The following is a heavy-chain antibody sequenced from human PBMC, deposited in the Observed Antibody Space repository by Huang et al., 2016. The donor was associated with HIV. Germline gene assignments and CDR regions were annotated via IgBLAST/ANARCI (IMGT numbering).Heavy chain of an antibody. J-gene: IGHJ3*02. CDR1: GGSFSGHY. Sequence: QVQLQQWGAELLKPSETLSLTCAVSGGSFSGHYWTWIRQPPGRGLEWIGEISDSGSTTYNPSLKSLVTISGDTSQSQFSLKLNSVTAADTAIYYCARMFKYDSGGYWGNDAFDIWGQGTMVTVSS. CDR2: ISDSGST. V-gene: IGHV4-34*02. D-gene: IGHD3-22*01. CDR3: ARMFKYDSGGYWGNDAFDI.